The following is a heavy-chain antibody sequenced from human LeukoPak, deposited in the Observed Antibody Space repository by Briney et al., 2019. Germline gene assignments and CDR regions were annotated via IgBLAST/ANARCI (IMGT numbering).Heavy chain of an antibody. Sequence: QPGGSLRLSCAASGFTLSSYAMSWVRQAPGKGLEWVSAISGSGGSTYYADSVKGRFTISRDNSKNTLYLQMNSLRAEDTAVYYCAKEAPYSSSWYGPYYYGMDVWGQGTTVTVSS. V-gene: IGHV3-23*01. J-gene: IGHJ6*02. CDR1: GFTLSSYA. D-gene: IGHD6-13*01. CDR3: AKEAPYSSSWYGPYYYGMDV. CDR2: ISGSGGST.